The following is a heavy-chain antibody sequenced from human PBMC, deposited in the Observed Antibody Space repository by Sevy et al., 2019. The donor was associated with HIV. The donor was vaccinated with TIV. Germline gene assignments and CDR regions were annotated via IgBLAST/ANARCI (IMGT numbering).Heavy chain of an antibody. V-gene: IGHV3-7*01. CDR2: INRDGSEK. Sequence: GGSLRLSCAASGFTFRSHWMTWVRQAPGKGPEWVANINRDGSEKSYVDSVKGRFTISRDDAKNSLYLKMNRLKVEETAVYYCASDYYWGQGTLVTVSS. CDR1: GFTFRSHW. CDR3: ASDYY. J-gene: IGHJ4*02.